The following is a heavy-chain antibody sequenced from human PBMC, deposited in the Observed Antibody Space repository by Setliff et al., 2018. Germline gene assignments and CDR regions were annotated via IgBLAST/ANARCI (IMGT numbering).Heavy chain of an antibody. Sequence: VKVSCKASGYTFTTHGISWVRQAPGQGLEWMGWISTDDGDTNFAQKFQDRVTITTDESTSTAYMELSSLRSEDTAVYYCAREGVDSRSSTDYRYYMDVWGKGTTVTVSS. CDR2: ISTDDGDT. CDR3: AREGVDSRSSTDYRYYMDV. J-gene: IGHJ6*03. D-gene: IGHD6-6*01. CDR1: GYTFTTHG. V-gene: IGHV1-18*01.